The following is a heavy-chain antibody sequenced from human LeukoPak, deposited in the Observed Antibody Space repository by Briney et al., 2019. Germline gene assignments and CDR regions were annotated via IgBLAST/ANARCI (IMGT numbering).Heavy chain of an antibody. CDR3: VKGRGVITTVTTHYFDY. V-gene: IGHV3-64D*09. Sequence: GGSLRLSRSVSGFTFSYYGMHWVRQAPGKGLEYVSAISNNGGSTYYADSLKDRFTISRDNSKNTLFLQMSSLRADDTAVYYCVKGRGVITTVTTHYFDYWGQGTLVTVSS. CDR1: GFTFSYYG. D-gene: IGHD4-11*01. J-gene: IGHJ4*02. CDR2: ISNNGGST.